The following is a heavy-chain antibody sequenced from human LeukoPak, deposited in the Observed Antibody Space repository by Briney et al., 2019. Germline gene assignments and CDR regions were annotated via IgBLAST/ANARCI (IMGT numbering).Heavy chain of an antibody. CDR2: IYYSGST. V-gene: IGHV4-31*03. J-gene: IGHJ4*02. CDR3: ARFGVRSSSYFDY. CDR1: GGSISSGGYY. Sequence: SETLSLTCTVSGGSISSGGYYWSWIRQHPGKGLEWIGYIYYSGSTYYNPSLKSRVTISVDTSKNQFSLKLSSVTAADTAVYYCARFGVRSSSYFDYWGQGTLVTVSS. D-gene: IGHD6-6*01.